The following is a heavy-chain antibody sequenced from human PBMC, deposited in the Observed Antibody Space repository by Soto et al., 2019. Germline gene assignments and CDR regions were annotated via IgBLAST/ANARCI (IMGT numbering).Heavy chain of an antibody. D-gene: IGHD2-15*01. Sequence: ASVKVSCKASGYTFTGYYMHWVRQAPGQGLEWMGWINPNSGGTNYAQKFQGWVTMTRDTSISTAYMELSRLRSDDTAVYYCATSLGYCSGGSCYWGGYYGMYVWGQGTTVTVSS. CDR3: ATSLGYCSGGSCYWGGYYGMYV. V-gene: IGHV1-2*04. CDR1: GYTFTGYY. J-gene: IGHJ6*02. CDR2: INPNSGGT.